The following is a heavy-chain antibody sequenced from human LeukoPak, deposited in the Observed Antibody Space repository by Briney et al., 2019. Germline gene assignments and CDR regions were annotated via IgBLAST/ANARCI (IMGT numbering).Heavy chain of an antibody. CDR1: GGSFSGYY. D-gene: IGHD5-12*01. J-gene: IGHJ6*03. CDR2: IYYSGST. Sequence: PSETLSLTCAVYGGSFSGYYWSWIRQPPGKGLEWIGSIYYSGSTYYNPSLKSRVTISVDTSKNQFSLKLSSVTAADTAVYYCARTTEGYAGGLGYSYYYYMDVWGKGTTVTISS. V-gene: IGHV4-34*01. CDR3: ARTTEGYAGGLGYSYYYYMDV.